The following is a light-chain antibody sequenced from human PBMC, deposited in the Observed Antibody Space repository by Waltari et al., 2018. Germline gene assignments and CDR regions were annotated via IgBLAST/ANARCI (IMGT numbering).Light chain of an antibody. CDR1: SSNIGSNS. J-gene: IGLJ2*01. CDR3: AAWDDSLRGPV. Sequence: QSVLTQQPSASGTPGQRVTISCSGSSSNIGSNSVYWYQQLPGTAPKLLIYRNNQRPSGVPDRFSGSKSGTSASLAISGLRSEDESDYYCAAWDDSLRGPVFGGGTKLTVL. V-gene: IGLV1-47*01. CDR2: RNN.